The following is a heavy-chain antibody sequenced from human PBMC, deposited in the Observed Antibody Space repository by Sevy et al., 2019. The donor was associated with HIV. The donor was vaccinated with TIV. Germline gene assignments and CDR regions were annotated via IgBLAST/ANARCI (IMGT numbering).Heavy chain of an antibody. CDR1: GFNVNNYG. CDR3: ARDHNTGWCNWFDP. D-gene: IGHD3-9*01. Sequence: GGSLRLSCEVSGFNVNNYGMHWVRQAPGKGLEWVAMVPYDGSKSHYVDSVKGRFTISRDYSEKTLYRQMNNLRVEDTAVYYCARDHNTGWCNWFDPWGQGTLVTVSS. V-gene: IGHV3-30*02. J-gene: IGHJ5*02. CDR2: VPYDGSKS.